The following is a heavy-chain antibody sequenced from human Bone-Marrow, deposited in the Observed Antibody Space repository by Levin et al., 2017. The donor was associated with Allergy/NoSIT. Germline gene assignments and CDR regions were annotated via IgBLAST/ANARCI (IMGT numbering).Heavy chain of an antibody. CDR2: IYSGGST. V-gene: IGHV3-66*01. CDR3: AMTEKAAIKDRKILRYFDWLPDDY. D-gene: IGHD3-9*01. CDR1: GFTVSSNY. Sequence: PGESLKISCAASGFTVSSNYMSWVRQAPGKGLEWVSVIYSGGSTYYADSVKGRFTISRDNSKNTLYLQMNSLRAEDTAVYYCAMTEKAAIKDRKILRYFDWLPDDYWGQGTLVTVSS. J-gene: IGHJ4*02.